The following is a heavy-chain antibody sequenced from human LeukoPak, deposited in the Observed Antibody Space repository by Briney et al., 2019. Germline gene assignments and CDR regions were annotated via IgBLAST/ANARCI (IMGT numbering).Heavy chain of an antibody. Sequence: GGPLRLSCAASGFTFGSYDMHWVRQAPGKGLEWVAVIWYDGSNKHYADSVKGRFTISRDISKNTLYLQMNSLRAEDTAVYYCARHKDWTFDYWGQGTLVTVSS. CDR1: GFTFGSYD. D-gene: IGHD3/OR15-3a*01. CDR3: ARHKDWTFDY. V-gene: IGHV3-33*01. CDR2: IWYDGSNK. J-gene: IGHJ4*02.